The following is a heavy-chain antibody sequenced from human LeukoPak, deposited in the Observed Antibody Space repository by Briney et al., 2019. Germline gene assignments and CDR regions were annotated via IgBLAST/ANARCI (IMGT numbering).Heavy chain of an antibody. V-gene: IGHV3-64*01. CDR2: ISSNGGST. Sequence: GGSLRLSCAASGFTFSSYAMHWVRQAPGKGLEYVSAISSNGGSTHYANSVKGRFTISRDNSKNTLYLQMGSLRAEDMAVYYCARDWTLGYWGQGTLVTVSS. CDR1: GFTFSSYA. D-gene: IGHD3/OR15-3a*01. CDR3: ARDWTLGY. J-gene: IGHJ4*02.